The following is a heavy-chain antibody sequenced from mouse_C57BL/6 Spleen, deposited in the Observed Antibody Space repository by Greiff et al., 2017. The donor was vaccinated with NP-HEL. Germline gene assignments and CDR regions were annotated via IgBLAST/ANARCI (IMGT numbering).Heavy chain of an antibody. V-gene: IGHV5-17*01. CDR3: ARHWDRYFDV. D-gene: IGHD4-1*01. J-gene: IGHJ1*03. CDR2: IIGGIGTI. CDR1: GFTFSDYG. Sequence: DVMLVESGGGLVKPGGSLKLSGAASGFTFSDYGMHWVRQAPEKGLEWVAYIIGGIGTISYADTVKGRFTISRDNAKNTLFLQMTSLRCEDTAMYYCARHWDRYFDVWGTGTTVTVSS.